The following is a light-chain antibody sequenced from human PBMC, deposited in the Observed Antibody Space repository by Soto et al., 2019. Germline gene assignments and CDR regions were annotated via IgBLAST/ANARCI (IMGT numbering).Light chain of an antibody. CDR2: AAS. CDR1: QSISSY. CDR3: QQCSSYYT. V-gene: IGKV1-39*01. J-gene: IGKJ5*01. Sequence: DIQMTQSPSSLSASLGDRVTSTCRASQSISSYLNWYQQKPGKAPKXVIYAASGLQSGVPSRFSGSGSGTEFTLTISSLQPDDFATYYCQQCSSYYTFGQGTRLEIK.